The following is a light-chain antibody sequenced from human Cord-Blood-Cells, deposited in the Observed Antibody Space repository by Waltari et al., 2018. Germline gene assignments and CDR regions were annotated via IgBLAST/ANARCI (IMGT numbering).Light chain of an antibody. CDR2: DAS. V-gene: IGKV1-13*02. J-gene: IGKJ5*01. Sequence: AIQLTQSPSSLSASVGDTVTITCRASQGISSALAWYQQKPGKAPKLLIYDASSLESGVPSRFSGSGSGTDFTRTISSLQPEDFATYYCQQFNSDPITFGQGTRLEIK. CDR1: QGISSA. CDR3: QQFNSDPIT.